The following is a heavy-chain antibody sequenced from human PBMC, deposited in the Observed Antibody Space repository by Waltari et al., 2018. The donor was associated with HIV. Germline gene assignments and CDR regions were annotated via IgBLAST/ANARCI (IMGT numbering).Heavy chain of an antibody. CDR1: GGTFSSYT. CDR3: ASVVNQYHEYYYYGMDV. CDR2: IIPILGIA. Sequence: QVQLVQSGAEVKKPGSSVKVSCKASGGTFSSYTISWVRQAPGQGLEWMGRIIPILGIANYAQKFQGRVTITADKSTSTAYMELSSLRSEDTAVYYCASVVNQYHEYYYYGMDVWGQGTTVTVSS. J-gene: IGHJ6*02. V-gene: IGHV1-69*02. D-gene: IGHD3-22*01.